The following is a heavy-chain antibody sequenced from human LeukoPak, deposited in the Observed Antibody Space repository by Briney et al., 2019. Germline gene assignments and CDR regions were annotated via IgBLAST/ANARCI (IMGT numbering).Heavy chain of an antibody. D-gene: IGHD5-18*01. CDR2: FDLVHGDT. CDR3: TAGRAYSLLDF. V-gene: IGHV1-24*01. CDR1: GYTFSSHG. Sequence: GASVKVSCKASGYTFSSHGISWVRQAPGKGLEWLGGFDLVHGDTIYAQKFQGRVTMTEDTSTDTSYMELSSLGSEDTAVYFCTAGRAYSLLDFWGQGTLVIVSS. J-gene: IGHJ4*02.